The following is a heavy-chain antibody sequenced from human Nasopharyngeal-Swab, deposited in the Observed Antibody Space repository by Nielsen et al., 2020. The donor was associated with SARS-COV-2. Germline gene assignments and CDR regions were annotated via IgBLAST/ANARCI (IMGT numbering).Heavy chain of an antibody. Sequence: WIRQPPGKGLEWVSLITSDGGSTDYADSVKGRFTISRDNAKNSLYLQMNSLRAEDTAVYYCARDEGARVLWFGELSTYYYYGMDVWGQGTTVTVSS. CDR3: ARDEGARVLWFGELSTYYYYGMDV. D-gene: IGHD3-10*01. J-gene: IGHJ6*02. V-gene: IGHV3-20*03. CDR2: ITSDGGST.